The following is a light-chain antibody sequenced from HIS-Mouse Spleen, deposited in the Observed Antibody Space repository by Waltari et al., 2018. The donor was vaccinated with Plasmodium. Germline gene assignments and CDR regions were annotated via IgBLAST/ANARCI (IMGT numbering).Light chain of an antibody. CDR2: EVS. CDR1: SSAFGSYNL. CDR3: CSYAGSSTYV. Sequence: QSALTQPASVSGSPGPSTTISCPGTSSAFGSYNLFFWYQQHPGKAPKRMIYEVSKRPSGVSNRFSGSKSGNTASLTISGLQAEDEADYYCCSYAGSSTYVFGTGTKVTVL. J-gene: IGLJ1*01. V-gene: IGLV2-23*02.